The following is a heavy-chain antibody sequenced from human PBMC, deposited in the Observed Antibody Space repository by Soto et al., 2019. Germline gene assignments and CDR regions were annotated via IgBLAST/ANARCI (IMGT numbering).Heavy chain of an antibody. CDR1: GGSISSGDYY. CDR3: AKDSGYNYGYFRWFDP. V-gene: IGHV4-61*08. CDR2: IFYSGST. Sequence: PSETLSLTCTVSGGSISSGDYYWSWLRQPPGKGLEWIGYIFYSGSTNYNPALKSRVTISVDTSKSQFSLKLSSVTAADTAVYYCAKDSGYNYGYFRWFDPWGQGTLVTVSS. D-gene: IGHD5-18*01. J-gene: IGHJ5*02.